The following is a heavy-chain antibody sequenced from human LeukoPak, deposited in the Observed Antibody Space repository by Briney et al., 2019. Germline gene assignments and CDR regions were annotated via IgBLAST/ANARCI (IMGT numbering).Heavy chain of an antibody. CDR1: GFTFSSYS. V-gene: IGHV3-30*03. CDR2: ISYDGSNK. J-gene: IGHJ5*02. D-gene: IGHD1-7*01. Sequence: GGSLRLSCAASGFTFSSYSMNWVRQAPGKGLEWVAVISYDGSNKYYADSVKGRFTISRDNSKNTLYLQMNSLRAEDTAVYYCARSITGTTGGLFDPWGQGTLVTVSS. CDR3: ARSITGTTGGLFDP.